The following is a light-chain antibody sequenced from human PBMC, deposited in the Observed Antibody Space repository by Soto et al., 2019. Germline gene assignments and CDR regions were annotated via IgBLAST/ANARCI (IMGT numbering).Light chain of an antibody. CDR1: SSDVGSYNL. V-gene: IGLV2-23*01. CDR2: EGS. J-gene: IGLJ2*01. Sequence: QSALTQPASVSGSPGQSIIISCTGTSSDVGSYNLVSWYQQHPGKAPKLMIYEGSKRPSGVSNRFSGSKSGNTASLTISGLQAEDEADYYCCSYAGSSTLVFGGGTKVTVL. CDR3: CSYAGSSTLV.